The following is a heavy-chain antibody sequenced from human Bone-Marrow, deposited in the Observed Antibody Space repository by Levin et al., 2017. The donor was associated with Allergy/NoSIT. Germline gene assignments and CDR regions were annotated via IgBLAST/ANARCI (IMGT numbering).Heavy chain of an antibody. CDR1: GFSFSDNG. Sequence: GGSLRLSCAASGFSFSDNGMHWVRQAPGKGLEWVSIISYDGTKTYYADSVKGRFTISRDNSKTTVYLQMNGLRPEDTAVYYCARALERGLTYGWDWFDTWGQGTLVTVSS. CDR3: ARALERGLTYGWDWFDT. D-gene: IGHD3-10*01. J-gene: IGHJ5*02. V-gene: IGHV3-30*03. CDR2: ISYDGTKT.